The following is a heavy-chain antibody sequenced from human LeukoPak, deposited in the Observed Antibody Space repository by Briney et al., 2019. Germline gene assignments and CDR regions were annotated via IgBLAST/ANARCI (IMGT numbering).Heavy chain of an antibody. CDR2: VHLSGAS. CDR1: GGSILTTNW. CDR3: TRESGAFSPFGF. Sequence: SSETLSLTCAVSGGSILTTNWWSWVRQPPEKGLEWIGEVHLSGASNYNPSLKSRVNMSIDKSKNQLSLELTSVTAADTAIYYCTRESGAFSPFGFWGQGTLVTVSS. D-gene: IGHD1-26*01. J-gene: IGHJ4*02. V-gene: IGHV4-4*02.